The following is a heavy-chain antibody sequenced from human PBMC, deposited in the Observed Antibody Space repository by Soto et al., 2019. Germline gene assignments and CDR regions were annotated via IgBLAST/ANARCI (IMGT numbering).Heavy chain of an antibody. CDR3: ARAGYYASSGYSGSPHYYHGMDV. CDR2: ISSSSSYI. CDR1: GFTFSSYS. V-gene: IGHV3-21*01. D-gene: IGHD3-22*01. Sequence: GGSLRLSCAASGFTFSSYSMNWVRQAPGKGLEWVSSISSSSSYIYYADSVKGRFTISRDNAKNSLYLQMNSLRAEDTAVYYCARAGYYASSGYSGSPHYYHGMDVWGQGTTVTVSS. J-gene: IGHJ6*02.